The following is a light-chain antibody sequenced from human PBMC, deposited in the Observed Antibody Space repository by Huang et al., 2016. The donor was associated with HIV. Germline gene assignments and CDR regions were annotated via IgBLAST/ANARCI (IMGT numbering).Light chain of an antibody. CDR3: QHYRVWPPVYT. CDR2: AAS. Sequence: EIVMTQSPATLSVSPGERATLSCRASQTVSSNLAWYQQKPGPAPRLLIYAASTRATDIPARFSGSGSGTEFTLTISSLQSEDFAVYYCQHYRVWPPVYTFGQGTKLEIK. CDR1: QTVSSN. V-gene: IGKV3-15*01. J-gene: IGKJ2*01.